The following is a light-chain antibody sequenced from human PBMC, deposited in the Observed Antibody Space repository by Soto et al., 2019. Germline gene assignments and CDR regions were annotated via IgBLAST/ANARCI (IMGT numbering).Light chain of an antibody. CDR3: SSYAGSSNV. Sequence: QSALTQPPSASGSPGQSVTISCTGTTSDVGGYKYVSWHQQHPGKGPKLIIYEVNKRPSGVPDRFSGSKSGNTASLTVSGLQADDEADYYCSSYAGSSNVFGPGTKVTVL. V-gene: IGLV2-8*01. CDR2: EVN. J-gene: IGLJ1*01. CDR1: TSDVGGYKY.